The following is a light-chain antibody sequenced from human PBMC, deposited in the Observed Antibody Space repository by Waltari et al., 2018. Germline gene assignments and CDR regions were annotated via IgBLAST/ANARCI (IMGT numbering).Light chain of an antibody. J-gene: IGLJ2*01. CDR3: NSRDSSGDLMV. CDR1: SLKNYF. Sequence: SSEPTQDPAVSVALGQTVRITCQGDSLKNYFVSWYQKKPGQAPVVVINEKNNRPSGIPDRVSASGSGNKASLTITGAQAEDEGDYYCNSRDSSGDLMVFGGGTKLTVL. CDR2: EKN. V-gene: IGLV3-19*01.